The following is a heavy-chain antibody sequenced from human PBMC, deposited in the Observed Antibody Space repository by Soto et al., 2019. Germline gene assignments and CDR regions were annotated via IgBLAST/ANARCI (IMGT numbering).Heavy chain of an antibody. V-gene: IGHV3-21*01. CDR3: VRARPFCY. Sequence: EVQLVESGGGLVKPGGSLRLSCVESGFAFSNYSMTWVRQAPGKGLEWVSSISSAGTYIYYADSVKGRFTISRDNAENSVSLQMTSLRAEDTAVYYCVRARPFCYWCQGTLVTVSS. CDR1: GFAFSNYS. J-gene: IGHJ4*02. CDR2: ISSAGTYI.